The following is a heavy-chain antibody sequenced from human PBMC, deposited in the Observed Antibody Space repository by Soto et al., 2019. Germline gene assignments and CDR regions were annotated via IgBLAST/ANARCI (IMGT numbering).Heavy chain of an antibody. J-gene: IGHJ5*02. Sequence: GGSLRLSCTASGFTFGDYAMSWFRQAPGKGLEWVGFIRSKAYGGTTESAAYGKGRFTISRDDSKSIAYLQMNSLKTEDTAVYYCTRDRDCSGGSCYFGGWFDPWGQGTLVTVSS. CDR2: IRSKAYGGTT. CDR1: GFTFGDYA. CDR3: TRDRDCSGGSCYFGGWFDP. V-gene: IGHV3-49*03. D-gene: IGHD2-15*01.